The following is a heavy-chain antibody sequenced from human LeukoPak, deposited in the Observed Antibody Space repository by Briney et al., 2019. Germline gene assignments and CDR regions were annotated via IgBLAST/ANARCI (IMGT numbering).Heavy chain of an antibody. Sequence: GASVKVSCKASGYTLTSYGISWVRQAPGQGLEWMGWISAYNGNTNYAQKLQGRVTMTTDTSTSTAYMELRSLRSDDTAVYYCARDIWVVDFWSGYYWGHNWFDPWGQGTLVTVSS. V-gene: IGHV1-18*01. CDR3: ARDIWVVDFWSGYYWGHNWFDP. CDR1: GYTLTSYG. CDR2: ISAYNGNT. D-gene: IGHD3-3*01. J-gene: IGHJ5*02.